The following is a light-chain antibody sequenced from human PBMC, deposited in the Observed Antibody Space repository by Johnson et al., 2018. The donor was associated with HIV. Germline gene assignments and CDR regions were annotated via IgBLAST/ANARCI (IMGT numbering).Light chain of an antibody. CDR1: SSNIGSNY. CDR2: DNT. V-gene: IGLV1-51*01. CDR3: GTWDSSLSAFV. J-gene: IGLJ1*01. Sequence: QSILTQPPSVSAAPGQRVTISCSGSSSNIGSNYVSWYQQVPGTAPKLLIYDNTKRPSGIPDRFSGSKSGTSATLGITGLQTGDEADYYCGTWDSSLSAFVFGTGTKVTV.